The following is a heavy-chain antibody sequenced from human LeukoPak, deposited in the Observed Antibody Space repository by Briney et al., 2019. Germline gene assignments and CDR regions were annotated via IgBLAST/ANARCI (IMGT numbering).Heavy chain of an antibody. D-gene: IGHD4-17*01. V-gene: IGHV4-30-4*01. Sequence: SETLSLTCTVSGGSISSGDYYWSWIRQPPGKGLEWIGYIYYSGSTYYNPSLKSRVTISVDTSKNQFSLKLSSVTAADTAVYYCARDRVTTLWFDPWGQGILVTVSS. CDR2: IYYSGST. CDR1: GGSISSGDYY. J-gene: IGHJ5*02. CDR3: ARDRVTTLWFDP.